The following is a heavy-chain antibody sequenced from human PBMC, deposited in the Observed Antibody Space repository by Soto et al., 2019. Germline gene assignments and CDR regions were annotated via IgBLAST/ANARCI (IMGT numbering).Heavy chain of an antibody. V-gene: IGHV3-23*01. CDR2: ISGTGVST. J-gene: IGHJ4*02. Sequence: GGSLRLSCAASGFTFSTYVMTWVRQAPGKGLEWVSGISGTGVSTYYADSVKGRFTISRDNSKNTLYLQMNSLRAEDTAVYYCAKGYRSFDYWGQGTLVTVSS. D-gene: IGHD3-16*02. CDR1: GFTFSTYV. CDR3: AKGYRSFDY.